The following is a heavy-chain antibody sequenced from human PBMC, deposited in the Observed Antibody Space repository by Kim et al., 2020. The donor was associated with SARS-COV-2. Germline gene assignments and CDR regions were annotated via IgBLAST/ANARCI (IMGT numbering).Heavy chain of an antibody. V-gene: IGHV3-23*01. J-gene: IGHJ4*02. CDR2: ITGSGGST. CDR1: GFTFSSSA. Sequence: GGSLRLSCAASGFTFSSSAMSWVRQAPGKGLEWVSGITGSGGSTYYADSVRGRFTISRDNSKKNLYLQMNSLRAEDTDIYYCAKDRAGSGSYYGSAFDYWGQGTLVTVSS. CDR3: AKDRAGSGSYYGSAFDY. D-gene: IGHD1-26*01.